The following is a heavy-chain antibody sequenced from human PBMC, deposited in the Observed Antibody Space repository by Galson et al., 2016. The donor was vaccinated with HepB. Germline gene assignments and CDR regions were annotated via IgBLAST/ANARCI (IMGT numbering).Heavy chain of an antibody. J-gene: IGHJ4*02. D-gene: IGHD5-18*01. Sequence: SLRLSCAASGFAFSSYAMRWVRQAPGKGLEWVSGISDSGGTTYYADSVKGRFTISRDNSKNTLYLQMNSLRAEDTAVYYCAKGYGLWDYWGQGTLVTVSS. V-gene: IGHV3-23*01. CDR1: GFAFSSYA. CDR3: AKGYGLWDY. CDR2: ISDSGGTT.